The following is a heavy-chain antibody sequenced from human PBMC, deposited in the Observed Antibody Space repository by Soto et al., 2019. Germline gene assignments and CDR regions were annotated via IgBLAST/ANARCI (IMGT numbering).Heavy chain of an antibody. CDR2: ISSSSSYI. Sequence: GGSLRLSCAASGFTFSSYSMNWVRRAPGKGLEWVSSISSSSSYIYYADSVKGRFTISRDNAKNSLYLQMNSLRAEDTAVYYCARDEAYYYDSSGYGEYWFDPWGQGTLVTVSS. J-gene: IGHJ5*02. V-gene: IGHV3-21*01. CDR3: ARDEAYYYDSSGYGEYWFDP. D-gene: IGHD3-22*01. CDR1: GFTFSSYS.